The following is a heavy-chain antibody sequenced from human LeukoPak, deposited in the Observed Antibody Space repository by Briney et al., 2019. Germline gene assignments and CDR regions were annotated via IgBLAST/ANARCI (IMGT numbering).Heavy chain of an antibody. D-gene: IGHD3-22*01. CDR3: AREGYYYDSSGYSYYFDS. CDR1: GFTFSNCA. V-gene: IGHV3-30*03. J-gene: IGHJ4*02. CDR2: ISYDGSSE. Sequence: GGSLRLSCAASGFTFSNCAMHWVRQAPGKGLEWVAVISYDGSSEYYADSVKGRFTISRDNSKMMYLQMNSLRADDTAVYYCAREGYYYDSSGYSYYFDSWGQGTLVTVSS.